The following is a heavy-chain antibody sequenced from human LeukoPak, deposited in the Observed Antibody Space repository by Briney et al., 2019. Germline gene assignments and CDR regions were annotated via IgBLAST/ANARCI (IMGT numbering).Heavy chain of an antibody. CDR1: GFTFSSYS. V-gene: IGHV3-21*01. Sequence: GGSLRLSCAASGFTFSSYSMNWVRQAPGKGLEWVSSISSSSSYIYYADSVKGRFTISRDNAKNSLYLQMNSLRAEDTAVYYCARAVVRGRDYFDYWGQGTLVTVSS. D-gene: IGHD3-10*01. CDR3: ARAVVRGRDYFDY. CDR2: ISSSSSYI. J-gene: IGHJ4*02.